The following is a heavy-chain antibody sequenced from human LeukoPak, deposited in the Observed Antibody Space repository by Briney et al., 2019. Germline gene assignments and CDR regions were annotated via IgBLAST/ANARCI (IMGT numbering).Heavy chain of an antibody. Sequence: SETLSLTCTVSGGSISGYYWAWIRQPPGKVLEWIGYIHYSGNTNYNPSLKSRVTMSVDTSKNQFSLKLTSVTAADTAVYYCTKIANGGLSDYWGQGTLVTVSS. CDR3: TKIANGGLSDY. V-gene: IGHV4-59*01. J-gene: IGHJ4*02. CDR1: GGSISGYY. D-gene: IGHD4-23*01. CDR2: IHYSGNT.